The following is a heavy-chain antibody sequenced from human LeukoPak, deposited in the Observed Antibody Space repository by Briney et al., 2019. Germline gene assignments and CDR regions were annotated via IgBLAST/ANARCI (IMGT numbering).Heavy chain of an antibody. CDR2: IYSGGST. Sequence: GRSLRLSCAASGFTVSSNYMSWVRQAPGKGLEWVSVIYSGGSTYYADSVKGRFTISRDNSKNTLYLQMNSLRAEDTAVYYCARGLYSSSWYLGYWGQGTLVTVSS. V-gene: IGHV3-53*01. J-gene: IGHJ4*02. CDR3: ARGLYSSSWYLGY. CDR1: GFTVSSNY. D-gene: IGHD6-13*01.